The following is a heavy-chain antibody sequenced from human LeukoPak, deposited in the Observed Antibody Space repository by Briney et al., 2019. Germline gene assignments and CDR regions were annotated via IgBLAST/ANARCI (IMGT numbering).Heavy chain of an antibody. CDR1: GYTFTVYY. D-gene: IGHD2-8*01. Sequence: VASVTVSFTASGYTFTVYYMHWVRQAPGQGLEWMGWINPNSGGTNYAQKFQGRVTMTRDTAISTAYMELSGLRSDDTAVYYCARVVLYHFDYWGQGTLVTVSS. CDR3: ARVVLYHFDY. J-gene: IGHJ4*02. CDR2: INPNSGGT. V-gene: IGHV1-2*02.